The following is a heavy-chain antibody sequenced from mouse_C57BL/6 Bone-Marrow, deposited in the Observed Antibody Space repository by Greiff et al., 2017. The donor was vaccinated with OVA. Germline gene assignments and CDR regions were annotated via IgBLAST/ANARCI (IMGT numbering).Heavy chain of an antibody. J-gene: IGHJ4*01. CDR1: GYSITSGYY. Sequence: ESGPGLVKPSQSLSLTCSVTGYSITSGYYWNWIRQFPGNKLEWMGYISYDGINNYNPSLKNRISITRDTSKNQFFLKLNSVTTEDTATYYCARTSIYYAMDYWGQGTSVTVSS. CDR3: ARTSIYYAMDY. D-gene: IGHD2-10*02. CDR2: ISYDGIN. V-gene: IGHV3-6*01.